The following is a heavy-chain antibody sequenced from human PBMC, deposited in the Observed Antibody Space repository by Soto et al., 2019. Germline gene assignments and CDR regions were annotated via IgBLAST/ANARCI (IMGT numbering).Heavy chain of an antibody. CDR1: GGSISSYY. CDR2: IYYSGST. CDR3: ARGIGIAVAGRFDY. D-gene: IGHD6-19*01. V-gene: IGHV4-59*01. Sequence: SETLSLTCTVSGGSISSYYWSWIRQPPGKGLEWIGYIYYSGSTNYNPSLKSRVTISVDTSKNQFSLKLSSVTAADTAVYYCARGIGIAVAGRFDYWGQGTLVTVSS. J-gene: IGHJ4*02.